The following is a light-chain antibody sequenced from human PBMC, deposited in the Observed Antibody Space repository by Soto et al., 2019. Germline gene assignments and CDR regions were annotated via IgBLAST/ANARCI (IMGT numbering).Light chain of an antibody. CDR3: SAYTARSTLV. CDR2: EVR. J-gene: IGLJ3*02. Sequence: QSVLTQPASVSGSPGQSITISCTGTSSDVGGHNYVSWYQQHPGKAPKLIIYEVRNRPSGISSRFSGSRSGNTASLTISGLQSEDEGDYYCSAYTARSTLVFGGGTQLTVL. V-gene: IGLV2-14*01. CDR1: SSDVGGHNY.